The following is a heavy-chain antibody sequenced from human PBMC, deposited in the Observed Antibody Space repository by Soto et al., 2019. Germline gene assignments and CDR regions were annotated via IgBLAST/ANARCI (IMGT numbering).Heavy chain of an antibody. CDR2: LSNDGSST. V-gene: IGHV3-74*01. J-gene: IGHJ3*02. CDR3: ARDTYYYDSSDHFSPDACDT. Sequence: EVQLVESGGGLVQHGGTLSLSCAASGFTSSSYWIHWVRHAPGTGLVWVSRLSNDGSSTNYADSVNGPFTISRDNAKNTVYLQMNSLRAEDTDVYYCARDTYYYDSSDHFSPDACDTWVQGTMVTVSS. CDR1: GFTSSSYW. D-gene: IGHD3-22*01.